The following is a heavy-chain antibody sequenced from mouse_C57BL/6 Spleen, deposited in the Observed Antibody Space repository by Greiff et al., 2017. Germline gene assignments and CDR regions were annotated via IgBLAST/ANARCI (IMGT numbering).Heavy chain of an antibody. D-gene: IGHD1-1*01. J-gene: IGHJ3*01. CDR2: IDPEDGDT. Sequence: EVQLQQSGAELVRPGASVKLSCTASGFNIKDYYMHWVKQRPEQGLEWIGRIDPEDGDTEYAPKFQGKATMTADTSSNTAYLQLSSLTSEDTAVYYCTTGLCGSSSAWFAYWGQGTLVTVSA. V-gene: IGHV14-1*01. CDR1: GFNIKDYY. CDR3: TTGLCGSSSAWFAY.